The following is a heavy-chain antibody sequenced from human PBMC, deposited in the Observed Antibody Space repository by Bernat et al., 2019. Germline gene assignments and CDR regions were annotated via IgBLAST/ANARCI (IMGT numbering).Heavy chain of an antibody. CDR1: GVSINSYY. D-gene: IGHD6-19*01. CDR2: IYYSRST. CDR3: GRGERLGIDY. Sequence: QVQLQESGPGLVKPSETLSLTCTVSGVSINSYYWSWIRQPPGKGPEWIGYIYYSRSTNYSPSLKSRVTISVDTSKNQFSLKLSSVTAADTAVYYCGRGERLGIDYWGQGTLVTVSS. J-gene: IGHJ4*02. V-gene: IGHV4-59*01.